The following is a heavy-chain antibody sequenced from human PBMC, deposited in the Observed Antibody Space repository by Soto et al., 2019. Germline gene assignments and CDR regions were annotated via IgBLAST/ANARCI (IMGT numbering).Heavy chain of an antibody. D-gene: IGHD6-19*01. Sequence: QVQLVQSGPEVKKPGASVKVSCKASGNTFASHGFSWVRQAPGQGLEWMGWLSGFNGQTNYALKFQGRVTMATDTSTSIVYMELRSLRSDDTAVYFCARVVPRGVAVDGDYWGQGTLVTVSA. CDR1: GNTFASHG. V-gene: IGHV1-18*01. CDR3: ARVVPRGVAVDGDY. CDR2: LSGFNGQT. J-gene: IGHJ4*02.